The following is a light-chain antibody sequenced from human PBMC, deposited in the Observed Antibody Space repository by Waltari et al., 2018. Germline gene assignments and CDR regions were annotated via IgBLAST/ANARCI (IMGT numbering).Light chain of an antibody. V-gene: IGKV3-11*01. J-gene: IGKJ1*01. CDR2: DAS. CDR3: HQRSSWPWT. Sequence: EIVLTQSPATLSLSPGERATLSCRASQSVTTYLDWHQQKPGQAPRVLIYDASTRATGIPGRFSGSVSGTDFTLTISSLEPEDFAVYYCHQRSSWPWTFGQGTKVEI. CDR1: QSVTTY.